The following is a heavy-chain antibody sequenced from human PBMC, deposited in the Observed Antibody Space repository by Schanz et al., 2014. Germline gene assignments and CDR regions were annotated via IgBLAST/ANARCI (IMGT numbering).Heavy chain of an antibody. CDR2: ITAYNGDT. CDR3: ARAKRFGDMDV. D-gene: IGHD3-10*01. CDR1: GGTFSSFG. V-gene: IGHV1-18*01. Sequence: VQLEQSGAEVKKPGSSVKVSCKASGGTFSSFGINWVRQAPGQGLEWMGWITAYNGDTNYALKLQGRVTMTTDTSTGTAYMELRSLRSDDTALYYCARAKRFGDMDVWGQGTTVTVSS. J-gene: IGHJ6*02.